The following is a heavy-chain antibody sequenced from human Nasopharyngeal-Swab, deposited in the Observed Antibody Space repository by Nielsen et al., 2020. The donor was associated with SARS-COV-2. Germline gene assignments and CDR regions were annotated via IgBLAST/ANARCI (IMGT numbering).Heavy chain of an antibody. Sequence: SETLSLTCAVYGGSFSGYYWSWIRQPPGKGLEWIGEINHSGSTNYNPSLKSRVTISVDTSKNQFSLKLSSVTAADTAVYYCARGPSAVAFDPWGQGTWSPS. CDR3: ARGPSAVAFDP. V-gene: IGHV4-34*01. D-gene: IGHD6-13*01. CDR2: INHSGST. J-gene: IGHJ5*02. CDR1: GGSFSGYY.